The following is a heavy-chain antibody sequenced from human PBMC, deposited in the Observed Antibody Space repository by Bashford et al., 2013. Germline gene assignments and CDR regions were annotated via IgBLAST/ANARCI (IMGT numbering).Heavy chain of an antibody. J-gene: IGHJ4*02. D-gene: IGHD6-19*01. CDR3: ARDRPSGWYSFDY. CDR1: GFTFSSYS. Sequence: GSLRLSCAASGFTFSSYSMNWVRQAPGKGLEWVSYISSSGNTIYYADSVKGRFTISRDNAKNSLYLQMKSLRAEDTAVYYCARDRPSGWYSFDYWGQGTLVTVSS. CDR2: ISSSGNTI. V-gene: IGHV3-48*04.